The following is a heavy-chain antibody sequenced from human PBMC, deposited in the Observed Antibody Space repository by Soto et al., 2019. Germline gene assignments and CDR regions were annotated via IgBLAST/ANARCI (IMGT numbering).Heavy chain of an antibody. V-gene: IGHV1-69*02. D-gene: IGHD4-17*01. J-gene: IGHJ4*02. CDR2: IIPILGIA. Sequence: QVQLVQSGAEVQKPGSSVKVSCKASGGTFSSYTISWVRQAPGQGLEWMGRIIPILGIANYAQKFQGRVTLTADKSTSTAYMELSSLRSEDTAVYYCATATVTTFSNTGCDYWGQGTLVTVSS. CDR3: ATATVTTFSNTGCDY. CDR1: GGTFSSYT.